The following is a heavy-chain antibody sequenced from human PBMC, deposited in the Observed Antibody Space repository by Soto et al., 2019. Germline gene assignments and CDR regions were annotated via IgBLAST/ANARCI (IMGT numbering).Heavy chain of an antibody. CDR1: GFTFSSYS. Sequence: GGSLRLSCAASGFTFSSYSMNWVRQAPGKGLEWVSSISSSSSYIYYADSVKGRCTISRDNAKNSLYLQMNSLRAEDTAVYYCARDSKDILTTYWYFDLWGRGTLVTVSS. J-gene: IGHJ2*01. CDR3: ARDSKDILTTYWYFDL. CDR2: ISSSSSYI. V-gene: IGHV3-21*01. D-gene: IGHD3-9*01.